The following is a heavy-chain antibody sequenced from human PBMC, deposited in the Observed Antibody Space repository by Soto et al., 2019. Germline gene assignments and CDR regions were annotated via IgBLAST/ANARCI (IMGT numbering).Heavy chain of an antibody. V-gene: IGHV1-2*04. CDR1: GYSFTDYH. CDR3: ARGHSTDCSNGVCSFFYNHEMDV. Sequence: QVQLVQXGAEVKKPGASVRVSCKASGYSFTDYHIHWVRQAPGQGLEXLGXXNPKXGGTSTAQKFQGWVAMTRDRSISTVYMELTRLRSDDTAVYFCARGHSTDCSNGVCSFFYNHEMDVWGQGTTVTVSS. D-gene: IGHD2-8*01. J-gene: IGHJ6*02. CDR2: XNPKXGGT.